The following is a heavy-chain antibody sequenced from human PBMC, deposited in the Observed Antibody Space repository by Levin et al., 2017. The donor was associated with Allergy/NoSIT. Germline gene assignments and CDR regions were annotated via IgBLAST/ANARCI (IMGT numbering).Heavy chain of an antibody. Sequence: SETLSLTCTVSGGSISSSSYYWGWIRQPPGKGLEWIGSIYYSGSTYYNPSLKSRVTISVDTSKNQFSLKLSSVTAADTAVYYCARVYVPSSSFSYYYGMDVWGQGTTVTVSS. D-gene: IGHD6-13*01. CDR3: ARVYVPSSSFSYYYGMDV. V-gene: IGHV4-39*07. CDR1: GGSISSSSYY. J-gene: IGHJ6*02. CDR2: IYYSGST.